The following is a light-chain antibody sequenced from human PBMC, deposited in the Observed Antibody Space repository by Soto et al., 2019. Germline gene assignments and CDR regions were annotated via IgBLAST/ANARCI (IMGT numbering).Light chain of an antibody. CDR2: GNS. CDR1: SSNIGAGYD. J-gene: IGLJ2*01. V-gene: IGLV1-40*01. Sequence: QSVLTQPPSVSGAPGQRVTISCTGSSSNIGAGYDVHWYQQLPGTAPKLLIYGNSKRPSGVPDRFSGSKSGTSAFLAITGLQAEDEADYYCQSYDSSLSGSVFGGGTKVTVL. CDR3: QSYDSSLSGSV.